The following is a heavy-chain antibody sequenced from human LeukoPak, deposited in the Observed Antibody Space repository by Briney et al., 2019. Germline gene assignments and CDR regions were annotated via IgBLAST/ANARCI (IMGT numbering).Heavy chain of an antibody. CDR3: ARDYCTRGGDCYKEDLFDP. V-gene: IGHV1-18*01. Sequence: ASVKVSCKASGYTFAIYGISWVRQAPGQGLEWMAWISPYDGDTNYAQNFEGRVTMTTETSTSTAYMELRSLRSNDTAIYYCARDYCTRGGDCYKEDLFDPWGQGTLVTVSS. J-gene: IGHJ5*02. CDR2: ISPYDGDT. D-gene: IGHD2-21*02. CDR1: GYTFAIYG.